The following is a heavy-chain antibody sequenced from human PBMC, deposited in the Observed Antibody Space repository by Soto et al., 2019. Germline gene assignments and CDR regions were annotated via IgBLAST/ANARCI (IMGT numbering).Heavy chain of an antibody. D-gene: IGHD3-22*01. J-gene: IGHJ6*02. Sequence: GSLRLSCAASGFTFSSYGMTWVRQAPGKGLEWVSGISGSGGSTYYADSVKGRFTISRDNSKNTVYLQMNSLRAEDTAVYYCAKGVRPYYYYGMDVWGQGTTVTVSS. CDR2: ISGSGGST. CDR1: GFTFSSYG. V-gene: IGHV3-23*01. CDR3: AKGVRPYYYYGMDV.